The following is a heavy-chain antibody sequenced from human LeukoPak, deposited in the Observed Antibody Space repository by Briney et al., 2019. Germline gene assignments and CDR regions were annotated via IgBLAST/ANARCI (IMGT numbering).Heavy chain of an antibody. CDR2: ISWNSGSI. Sequence: PGGSLRLSCAASGFTFDDYAMHWVRHAPGKGLEWVSGISWNSGSIGYADSVKGRFTISRDNAKHSLYLQMNSLRAEDTALYYCAKSVDGSGSYYRPPFDYWGQGTLVTVSS. CDR1: GFTFDDYA. D-gene: IGHD3-10*01. CDR3: AKSVDGSGSYYRPPFDY. J-gene: IGHJ4*02. V-gene: IGHV3-9*01.